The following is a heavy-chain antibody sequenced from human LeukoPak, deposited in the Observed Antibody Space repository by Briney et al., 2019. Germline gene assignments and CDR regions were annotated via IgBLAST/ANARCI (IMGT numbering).Heavy chain of an antibody. Sequence: ASVKVSCKASGYTFTSYGISWVRQAPRQGLEWMGWISAYNGNTNYAQKLQGRVTMTTDTSTSTAYMELRSLRFDDTAVYYCARGSLLGIAAAGTVIWGQGTMVTVSS. CDR2: ISAYNGNT. V-gene: IGHV1-18*01. D-gene: IGHD6-13*01. J-gene: IGHJ3*02. CDR1: GYTFTSYG. CDR3: ARGSLLGIAAAGTVI.